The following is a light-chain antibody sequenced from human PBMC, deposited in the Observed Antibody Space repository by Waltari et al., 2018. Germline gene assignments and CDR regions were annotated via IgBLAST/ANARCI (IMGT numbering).Light chain of an antibody. CDR2: EAT. CDR1: SSDVGSYDL. V-gene: IGLV2-23*01. Sequence: QSALTQPASVSGSPGQSITISCTGTSSDVGSYDLVSWYQHPPGKAPKLMIYEATQRPSGVSDRFSGSKSGNTASLTLSGLQAEDEADYYCCSYVGDVTWVFGGGTKLTVL. J-gene: IGLJ3*02. CDR3: CSYVGDVTWV.